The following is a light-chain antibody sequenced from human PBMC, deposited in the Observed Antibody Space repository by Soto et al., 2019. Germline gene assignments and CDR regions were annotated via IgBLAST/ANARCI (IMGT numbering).Light chain of an antibody. CDR1: QSISTRN. Sequence: EIVLTQSPDTVSLSPGERATLSCRAGQSISTRNLAWYQQKPGQAPRLLIYGASNRATGIPDRFSGSGSGTDFTLTISRLEPEDFVVYYCHQYGSSLLTFGGGTKVEMK. CDR2: GAS. V-gene: IGKV3-20*01. J-gene: IGKJ4*01. CDR3: HQYGSSLLT.